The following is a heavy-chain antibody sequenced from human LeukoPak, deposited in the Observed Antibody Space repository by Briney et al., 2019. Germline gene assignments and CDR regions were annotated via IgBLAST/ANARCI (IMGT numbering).Heavy chain of an antibody. J-gene: IGHJ4*02. CDR2: IVVGSGST. V-gene: IGHV1-58*01. CDR1: GFTFSDSA. CDR3: ARDRIAAGVLDF. D-gene: IGHD6-13*01. Sequence: SVKVSCKASGFTFSDSAVQWVRQARGQSPEWIGYIVVGSGSTVYAQKFQERVTITRDLSTYTAYMELSSLRSEDTAVYFCARDRIAAGVLDFWGQGTLVTVSS.